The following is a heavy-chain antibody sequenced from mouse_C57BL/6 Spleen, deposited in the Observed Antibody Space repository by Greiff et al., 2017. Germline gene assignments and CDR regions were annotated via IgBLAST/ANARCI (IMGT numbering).Heavy chain of an antibody. Sequence: EVQLQQSGPELVKPGASVKISCKASGYSFTDYDMNWVKQSTGKSLEWIGVINPNYGTTSYNQKFKGKATLTVDHSSSTAYMQLNSLTSEDSAVYYCARTHYCGSTQEWYFDVWGQGTTLTVSS. CDR3: ARTHYCGSTQEWYFDV. V-gene: IGHV1-39*01. J-gene: IGHJ1*01. CDR2: INPNYGTT. CDR1: GYSFTDYD. D-gene: IGHD1-1*01.